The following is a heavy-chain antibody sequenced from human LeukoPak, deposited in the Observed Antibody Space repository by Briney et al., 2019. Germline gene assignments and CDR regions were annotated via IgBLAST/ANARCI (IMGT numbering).Heavy chain of an antibody. J-gene: IGHJ1*01. Sequence: PGGSLRLSCAASGFTFSSYGMHWVRQAPGKGLKWVAFIRYDGSNKYYADSVKGRFTISRDNSKNTLYLQMNSLRAEDTAVYYCAKDSLGIVRTTYFQHWGQGTLVTVSS. CDR2: IRYDGSNK. D-gene: IGHD1-20*01. CDR1: GFTFSSYG. V-gene: IGHV3-30*02. CDR3: AKDSLGIVRTTYFQH.